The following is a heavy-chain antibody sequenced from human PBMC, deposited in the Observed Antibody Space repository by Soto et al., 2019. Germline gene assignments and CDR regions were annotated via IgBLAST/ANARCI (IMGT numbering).Heavy chain of an antibody. V-gene: IGHV1-69*01. CDR2: IIPIFGTA. Sequence: QEQLVQSGAEVKKPGSSVKVSCKASGGIFSSYAISWVRQAPGQGLEWMGGIIPIFGTANYAHKFQGRVTINADESTNTAYMDLSSLKSEDTAIYYCARGGSGYVWFNEFWGQGTLVTVSS. CDR3: ARGGSGYVWFNEF. D-gene: IGHD3-22*01. CDR1: GGIFSSYA. J-gene: IGHJ4*02.